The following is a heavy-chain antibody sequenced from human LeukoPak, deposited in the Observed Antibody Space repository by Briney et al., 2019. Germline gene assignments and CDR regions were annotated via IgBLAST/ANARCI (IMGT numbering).Heavy chain of an antibody. J-gene: IGHJ4*02. CDR3: ARLGRDYDILTGYYHPPL. CDR1: GGSISSYY. Sequence: SETLSRTCTVSGGSISSYYWSWIRQPPGKGLEWIGYIYYSGSTNYNPSLKSRVTISVDTSKNQFSLKLSSVTAADTAVYYCARLGRDYDILTGYYHPPLWGQGTLVTVSS. CDR2: IYYSGST. D-gene: IGHD3-9*01. V-gene: IGHV4-59*08.